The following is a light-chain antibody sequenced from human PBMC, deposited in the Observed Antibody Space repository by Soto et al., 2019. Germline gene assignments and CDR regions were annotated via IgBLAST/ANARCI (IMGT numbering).Light chain of an antibody. CDR2: DAS. CDR1: QSVRNY. J-gene: IGKJ1*01. CDR3: LQRSKMPLT. V-gene: IGKV3-11*01. Sequence: EIVLTQSPATLSLSPGETATLSCRASQSVRNYLAWYQQKPGQAPRLLIYDASNRATGIPARFSGTGSETDFTLTISSLEPEDFAIYYFLQRSKMPLTFGHGTKVDLK.